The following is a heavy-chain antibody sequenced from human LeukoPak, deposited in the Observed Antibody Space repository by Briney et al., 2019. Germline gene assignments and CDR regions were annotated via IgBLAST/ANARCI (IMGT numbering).Heavy chain of an antibody. Sequence: SETLSLTCTVSGGSISSYYWSWIRQPPGQGLEWIGYIYYSGSTNYNPSLKSRVTISVDTSKNQFSLKLSSVTAADTAVYYWSRELGDCTNGVCYRAFDIWGQGTMVTVSS. CDR2: IYYSGST. V-gene: IGHV4-59*01. CDR1: GGSISSYY. D-gene: IGHD2-8*01. J-gene: IGHJ3*02. CDR3: SRELGDCTNGVCYRAFDI.